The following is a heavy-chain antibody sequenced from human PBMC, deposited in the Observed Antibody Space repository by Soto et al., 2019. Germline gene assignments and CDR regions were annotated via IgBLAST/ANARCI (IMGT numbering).Heavy chain of an antibody. D-gene: IGHD3-22*01. CDR3: ARDHSGYYGPGLY. CDR1: GFTVSSNY. J-gene: IGHJ4*02. Sequence: EVQLVESGGGLVQPGGSLRLSCAASGFTVSSNYMSWVRQAPGKGLEWVSVIYSGGNTYYADSVKGRFTISRDNSKNMLYLQMNSLRAEDTAVYYCARDHSGYYGPGLYWGQGTLVTVSS. CDR2: IYSGGNT. V-gene: IGHV3-66*01.